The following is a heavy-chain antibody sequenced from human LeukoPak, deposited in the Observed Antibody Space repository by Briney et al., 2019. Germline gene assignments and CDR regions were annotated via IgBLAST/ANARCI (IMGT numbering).Heavy chain of an antibody. CDR3: ARTTVTFDY. V-gene: IGHV4-59*01. CDR2: IYYSGST. Sequence: SETLSLTCTVSGGSISSYYWSWIRQPPGKGLEWIGYIYYSGSTNYNPSLRSRVTKSVDTSKNQFSLKLSSVTAADTAVYYCARTTVTFDYWGQGTLVTVSS. J-gene: IGHJ4*02. D-gene: IGHD4-11*01. CDR1: GGSISSYY.